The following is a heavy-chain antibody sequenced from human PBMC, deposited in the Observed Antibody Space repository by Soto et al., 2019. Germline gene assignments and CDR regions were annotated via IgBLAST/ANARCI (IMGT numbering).Heavy chain of an antibody. D-gene: IGHD6-6*01. CDR3: ARDSFEYSSSSGYYYGMDV. Sequence: ASETLSLTCTVSGGSISSGGYYWIWIRQHPGKGLEWIGYIYYSGSTYYNPSLKSRVTISVDTSKNQFSLKLSSVTAADTAVYYCARDSFEYSSSSGYYYGMDVWGQGTTVTVSS. CDR1: GGSISSGGYY. V-gene: IGHV4-31*03. CDR2: IYYSGST. J-gene: IGHJ6*02.